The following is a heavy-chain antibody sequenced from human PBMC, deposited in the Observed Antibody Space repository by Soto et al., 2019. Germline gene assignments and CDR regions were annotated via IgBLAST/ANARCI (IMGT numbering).Heavy chain of an antibody. CDR1: GYSFTSYG. V-gene: IGHV1-18*04. Sequence: QIQLVQSGAEVKKPGASVKVSCKASGYSFTSYGISWVRQAPGQGLEWMGWMSASNGNTNYEQKFQGRVAMTTDTSTNTAYLELRTLRSDDAAVYYCARDPPITGSLRGTPLMAVWGQGTTVTVSS. CDR3: ARDPPITGSLRGTPLMAV. CDR2: MSASNGNT. D-gene: IGHD1-20*01. J-gene: IGHJ6*02.